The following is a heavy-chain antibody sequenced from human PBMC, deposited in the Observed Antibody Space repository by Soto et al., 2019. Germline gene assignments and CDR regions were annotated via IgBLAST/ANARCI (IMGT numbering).Heavy chain of an antibody. D-gene: IGHD6-19*01. V-gene: IGHV3-23*01. J-gene: IGHJ4*02. CDR3: TKTRLAAVGTDFFDL. CDR1: GFPFSNYA. Sequence: PGGSLRLSCEAPGFPFSNYAMSWVRQPPGQGLEWVASVSGAGSASFSADSVAGRLTISRDNSRNTLLLQMARMRVEDTAVYFCTKTRLAAVGTDFFDLWGQGTLVTVSS. CDR2: VSGAGSAS.